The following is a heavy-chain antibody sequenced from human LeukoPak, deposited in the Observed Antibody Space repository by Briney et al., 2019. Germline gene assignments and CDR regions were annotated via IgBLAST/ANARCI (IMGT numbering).Heavy chain of an antibody. V-gene: IGHV4-39*07. CDR1: GASISDSDFF. D-gene: IGHD2-21*02. J-gene: IGHJ4*02. CDR3: ARYRLLSAASDC. CDR2: IYYSGTT. Sequence: SETLSLTCTVSGASISDSDFFWAWVRQPPGKGLEWIGNIYYSGTTYYNPSLKSRVSVSMDTSKKQFSLKMSSVTAADTAVYYCARYRLLSAASDCWGQGTLVTVSS.